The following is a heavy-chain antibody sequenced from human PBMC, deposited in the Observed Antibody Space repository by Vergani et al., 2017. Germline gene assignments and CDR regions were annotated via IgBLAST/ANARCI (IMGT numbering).Heavy chain of an antibody. D-gene: IGHD5-12*01. J-gene: IGHJ4*02. CDR3: ARESGVVATIGGFDY. CDR1: CGTFSSYT. CDR2: LIPILGIA. Sequence: QVQLVQSGAEVTKPGSSVKVSCKASCGTFSSYTLSWVRPAPGQGLEWMGRLIPILGIANYAQKFQGRVTITADKSTSTAYMELSSLRSEDTAVYYCARESGVVATIGGFDYWGQGTLVTVSS. V-gene: IGHV1-69*08.